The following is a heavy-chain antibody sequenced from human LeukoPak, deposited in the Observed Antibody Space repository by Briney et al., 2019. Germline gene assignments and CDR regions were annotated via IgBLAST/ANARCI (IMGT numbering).Heavy chain of an antibody. CDR2: ISSSSSYI. V-gene: IGHV3-21*01. Sequence: GGSLRLPCAASGFTFSSYSMNWVRQAPGKGLEWVSSISSSSSYIYYADSVKGRFTISRDNAKNSLYLQMNSLRAEDTAVYYCARDRNYYYGPMDVWGQGTTVTVSS. CDR1: GFTFSSYS. J-gene: IGHJ6*02. D-gene: IGHD3-10*01. CDR3: ARDRNYYYGPMDV.